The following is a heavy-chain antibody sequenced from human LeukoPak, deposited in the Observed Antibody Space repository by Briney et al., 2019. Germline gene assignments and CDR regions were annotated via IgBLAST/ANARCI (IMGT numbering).Heavy chain of an antibody. D-gene: IGHD3-10*01. J-gene: IGHJ4*02. CDR1: GFTFSSYG. V-gene: IGHV3-30*18. CDR2: ISYDGSNK. Sequence: GGSLRLSCAASGFTFSSYGMHWVRQAPGKGLEWVAVISYDGSNKYYADSVKGRFTISRDNSKNTLYLQMNSLRAEDTAVYYCAKDQYYYGSGSYYYWGQGTLVTVSS. CDR3: AKDQYYYGSGSYYY.